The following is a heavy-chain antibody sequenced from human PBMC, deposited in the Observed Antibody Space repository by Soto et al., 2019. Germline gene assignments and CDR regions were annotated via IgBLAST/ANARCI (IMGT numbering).Heavy chain of an antibody. CDR3: AKDGGAFDFWSGNL. CDR1: GFSFRAYA. CDR2: VNGNGGST. D-gene: IGHD3-3*01. J-gene: IGHJ5*02. Sequence: EVQLLESGGGLVQPGGSLRLSCAASGFSFRAYAMTWVRQAPGKGLEWVSSVNGNGGSTYYADSVNGRFTISRDNSKNTRYLQMNSLRAEDTAVYYCAKDGGAFDFWSGNLWGQGTLVTVSS. V-gene: IGHV3-23*01.